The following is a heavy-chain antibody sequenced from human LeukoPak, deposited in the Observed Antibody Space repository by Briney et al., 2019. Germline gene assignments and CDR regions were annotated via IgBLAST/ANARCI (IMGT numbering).Heavy chain of an antibody. CDR3: VRRKSGGGNHLDY. Sequence: SETLSLTCAVYGGSFSGYYWSWIRQPPGKGLEWIGEINHSGSTNYNPSLKSRVTISVDTSKNQFSLKLCSVTAADTAVYYCVRRKSGGGNHLDYWGQGTLVTVSS. CDR1: GGSFSGYY. J-gene: IGHJ4*02. D-gene: IGHD3-16*01. CDR2: INHSGST. V-gene: IGHV4-34*01.